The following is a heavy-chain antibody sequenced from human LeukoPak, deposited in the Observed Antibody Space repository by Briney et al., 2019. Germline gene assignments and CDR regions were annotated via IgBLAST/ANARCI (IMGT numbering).Heavy chain of an antibody. J-gene: IGHJ5*02. Sequence: GGSLRLSCAAPGFTFTRFWLTWVRQSPGKGLEWVANINPDGTKTTYVDSVEGRFAISRDNAKNSVFLLMTSLRAEDTAMYYCATAPASVDSSWGQGTLAAVSS. V-gene: IGHV3-7*01. CDR1: GFTFTRFW. CDR3: ATAPASVDSS. D-gene: IGHD3-3*01. CDR2: INPDGTKT.